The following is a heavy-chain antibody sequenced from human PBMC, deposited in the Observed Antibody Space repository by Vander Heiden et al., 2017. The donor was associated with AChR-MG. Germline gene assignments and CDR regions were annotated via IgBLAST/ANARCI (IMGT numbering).Heavy chain of an antibody. Sequence: QLQLQESGPGLVKPSETLSLTCTVSGGSISSSSYYWGWISQPPGRGLEWIGSISYSGTTYYNPSLKSRVTISVDTSKNQFSLKLSSVTAADTAVYYCARRGAAAGTSKGAFDIWGQGTMVTVSS. CDR3: ARRGAAAGTSKGAFDI. J-gene: IGHJ3*02. D-gene: IGHD6-13*01. CDR1: GGSISSSSYY. V-gene: IGHV4-39*01. CDR2: ISYSGTT.